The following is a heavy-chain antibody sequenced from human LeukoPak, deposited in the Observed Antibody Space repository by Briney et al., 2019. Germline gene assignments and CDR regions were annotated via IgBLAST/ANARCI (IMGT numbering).Heavy chain of an antibody. CDR3: AAAPITGETHYYYYYYMDV. Sequence: GASVKVSCKATGYTFTGYSMPWVRQAPGQGLEWMGWINPNSGDTHYAQKFQGRVTMTRDTSISTAYMELSKLTSDDTALYYCAAAPITGETHYYYYYYMDVWGKGTAVTVSS. V-gene: IGHV1-2*02. J-gene: IGHJ6*03. CDR1: GYTFTGYS. D-gene: IGHD7-27*01. CDR2: INPNSGDT.